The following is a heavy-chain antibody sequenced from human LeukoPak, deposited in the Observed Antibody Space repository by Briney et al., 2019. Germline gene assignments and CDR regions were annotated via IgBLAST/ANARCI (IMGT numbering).Heavy chain of an antibody. Sequence: PGGSLRLSCAASGFTFSSYSMNWVRQAPGKGLEWVSSISSSSSYIYYADSVKGRFTISRDNSKNTLYLQMNSLRAEDTAVYYCAKDLNSSGWYEEGFDYWGQGTLVTVSS. CDR3: AKDLNSSGWYEEGFDY. CDR2: ISSSSSYI. V-gene: IGHV3-21*04. CDR1: GFTFSSYS. D-gene: IGHD6-19*01. J-gene: IGHJ4*02.